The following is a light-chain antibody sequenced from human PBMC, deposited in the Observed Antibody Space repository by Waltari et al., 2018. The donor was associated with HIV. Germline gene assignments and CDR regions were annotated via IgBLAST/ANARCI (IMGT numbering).Light chain of an antibody. J-gene: IGLJ1*01. CDR1: SSNIGSNY. CDR3: AAWDDSLSGYV. Sequence: QSVLTQPTSASGTPGQRVTISCSGSSSNIGSNYVYWYQQLPGTAPKLLIYRNNQRPSGVPDRFSGSKSGTSASLAISGLRSEDEAEYYCAAWDDSLSGYVFGTGTKVTVL. CDR2: RNN. V-gene: IGLV1-47*01.